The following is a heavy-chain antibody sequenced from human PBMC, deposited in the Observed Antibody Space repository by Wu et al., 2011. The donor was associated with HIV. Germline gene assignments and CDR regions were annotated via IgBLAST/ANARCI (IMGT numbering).Heavy chain of an antibody. CDR3: ARSGGPVPVDTQVYYYYYYMTS. V-gene: IGHV1-69*14. Sequence: QVQLVQSGAEEKKPGSSVKVSCKSSGGTFSSYAISWVRQAPGQGLEWLGGIIPIFGTPNYAHKFQGRVTITADKSTSTAYMALSSLTSEDTAVYYCARSGGPVPVDTQVYYYYYYMTSGQGTTVTVSS. CDR2: IIPIFGTP. D-gene: IGHD2-2*01. CDR1: GGTFSSYA. J-gene: IGHJ6*03.